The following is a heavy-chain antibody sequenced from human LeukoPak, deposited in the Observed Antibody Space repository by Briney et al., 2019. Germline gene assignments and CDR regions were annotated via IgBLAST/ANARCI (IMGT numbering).Heavy chain of an antibody. J-gene: IGHJ4*02. CDR2: IYYSGST. CDR3: ASGLRGIFDY. D-gene: IGHD4-17*01. Sequence: SETLSLTCTVSGGSISSSSYYWGWIRQPPGRGLEWIGSIYYSGSTYYNPSLKSRVTISVDTSKNQFSLKLSSVTAADTAVYYCASGLRGIFDYWGQGTLVTVSS. V-gene: IGHV4-39*07. CDR1: GGSISSSSYY.